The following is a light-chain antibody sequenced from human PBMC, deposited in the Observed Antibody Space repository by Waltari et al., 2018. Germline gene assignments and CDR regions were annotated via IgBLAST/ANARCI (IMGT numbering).Light chain of an antibody. Sequence: QSALTQPASVSGSPGQSITISCTGTSSDVGNYKRFSWYQQHPGKAPKLMIYAVSNRPSGVSDRFSGSKSGDMASLTISGLQPEDEAEYFCSSYAGSSKGVFGGGTKVTVL. CDR3: SSYAGSSKGV. J-gene: IGLJ2*01. CDR1: SSDVGNYKR. V-gene: IGLV2-23*02. CDR2: AVS.